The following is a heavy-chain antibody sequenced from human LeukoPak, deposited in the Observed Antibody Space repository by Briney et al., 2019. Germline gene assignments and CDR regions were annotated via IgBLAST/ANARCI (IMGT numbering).Heavy chain of an antibody. CDR1: GASICTHY. CDR2: IYYSGST. D-gene: IGHD3-10*01. Sequence: PSETLSLTCSVSGASICTHYWSWLRQPPDKVLEWVGYIYYSGSTNYNPSLKSRVTISVDTSKNQFSLKLRSVTAADTAVYYCARSPDHYSGYWGQGTLVTVSS. J-gene: IGHJ4*02. V-gene: IGHV4-59*11. CDR3: ARSPDHYSGY.